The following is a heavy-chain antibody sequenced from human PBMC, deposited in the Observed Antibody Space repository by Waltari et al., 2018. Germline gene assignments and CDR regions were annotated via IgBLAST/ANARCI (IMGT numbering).Heavy chain of an antibody. V-gene: IGHV3-21*01. CDR2: ISSSSSYI. D-gene: IGHD6-13*01. CDR1: GFTFSSYS. CDR3: ASSSSSWYGNEDY. Sequence: EVQLVESGGGLVKPGGSLRLSCAASGFTFSSYSMNWVRQAPGKGLEWVSSISSSSSYIYYADSVKGRFTISRDNAKNSLYLQMNSLRAEDTAVYYCASSSSSWYGNEDYWGQGTLVTVSS. J-gene: IGHJ4*02.